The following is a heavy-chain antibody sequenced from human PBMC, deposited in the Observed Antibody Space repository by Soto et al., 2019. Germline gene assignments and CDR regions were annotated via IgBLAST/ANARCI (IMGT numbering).Heavy chain of an antibody. CDR1: GGTFSSYA. CDR3: ARDRGDSRRVSWFDY. CDR2: IIPIFGKA. V-gene: IGHV1-69*06. Sequence: QVQLVQSGAEVKKPGSSVKVSCKASGGTFSSYAISWVRQAPGQGLEWMGGIIPIFGKANYAQKYQGRVTITADKYTSTAYMELSSLRSEDTAVYYCARDRGDSRRVSWFDYWGQGTLVTVSS. D-gene: IGHD6-13*01. J-gene: IGHJ4*02.